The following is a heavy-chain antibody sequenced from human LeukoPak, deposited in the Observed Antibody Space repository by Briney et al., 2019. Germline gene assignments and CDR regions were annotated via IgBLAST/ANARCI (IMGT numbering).Heavy chain of an antibody. CDR3: ARGESLTVTTLKH. D-gene: IGHD4-17*01. Sequence: VASVKVSCKASGYTFTSYDINWVRQASGQGLEWMGWMNPDSDNTGYAQKFQGRVTMTWNTSISTAYMELRSLRSEDTAVYYCARGESLTVTTLKHWGQGTLVTVSS. J-gene: IGHJ4*02. CDR1: GYTFTSYD. V-gene: IGHV1-8*01. CDR2: MNPDSDNT.